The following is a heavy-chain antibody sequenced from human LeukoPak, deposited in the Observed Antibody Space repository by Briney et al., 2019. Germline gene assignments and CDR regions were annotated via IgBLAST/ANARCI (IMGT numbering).Heavy chain of an antibody. CDR1: GFTFSNYA. D-gene: IGHD2-2*03. V-gene: IGHV3-23*01. CDR2: ISGSGGST. J-gene: IGHJ4*02. Sequence: GGSLRLSCAASGFTFSNYAMSWVRQAPGKGLEWVSAISGSGGSTFYRDSVKGRFTIFRDSSKNALHLQMNSLRVEDTAVYYCATYGYCGSTGCYRYFDSWGQGTLVTVSS. CDR3: ATYGYCGSTGCYRYFDS.